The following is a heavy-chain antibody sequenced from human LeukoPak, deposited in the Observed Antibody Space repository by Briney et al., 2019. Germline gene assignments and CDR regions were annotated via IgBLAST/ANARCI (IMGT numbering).Heavy chain of an antibody. J-gene: IGHJ4*02. CDR1: GFTFSSYA. CDR3: ARSRGFDY. D-gene: IGHD6-25*01. CDR2: ISSNGGST. V-gene: IGHV3-64*01. Sequence: PGGSLRLSCAASGFTFSSYAMSRVRQAPGKGLEYVSAISSNGGSTYYANSVKGRFTISRDNSKNTLYLQMGSLRAEDMAVYYCARSRGFDYWGQGTLVTVSS.